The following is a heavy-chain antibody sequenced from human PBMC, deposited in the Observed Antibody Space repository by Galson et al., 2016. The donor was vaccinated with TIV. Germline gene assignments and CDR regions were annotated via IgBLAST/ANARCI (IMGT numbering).Heavy chain of an antibody. J-gene: IGHJ4*02. Sequence: SVKVSCKASGYIFANYGITWVRQAPGQGLEWMGWISAYNGETDFAQRVQDRVAMTIDTSATTAYMELSSLRSDDTAVYYCARPPYCGGDCYKYDYWGQGTLVTVSS. CDR1: GYIFANYG. CDR2: ISAYNGET. D-gene: IGHD2-21*01. CDR3: ARPPYCGGDCYKYDY. V-gene: IGHV1-18*04.